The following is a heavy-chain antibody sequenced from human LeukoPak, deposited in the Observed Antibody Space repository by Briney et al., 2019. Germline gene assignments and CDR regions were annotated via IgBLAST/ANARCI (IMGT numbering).Heavy chain of an antibody. CDR2: INVSGGST. CDR3: ARWGASGLALIYYYGMDV. Sequence: AAVKVSCKASGYTFSRYYMHWVRQAPGQGLEWMGIINVSGGSTSYAQKFQGRVTMTRDTSTRIVYMELSSLRSEDTAVYYCARWGASGLALIYYYGMDVWGQGTTVTVS. J-gene: IGHJ6*02. V-gene: IGHV1-46*01. CDR1: GYTFSRYY. D-gene: IGHD3/OR15-3a*01.